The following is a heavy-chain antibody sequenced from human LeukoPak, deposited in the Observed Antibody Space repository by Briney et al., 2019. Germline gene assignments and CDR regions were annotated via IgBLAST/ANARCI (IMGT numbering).Heavy chain of an antibody. J-gene: IGHJ3*02. V-gene: IGHV1-8*02. D-gene: IGHD1-1*01. CDR3: ARGQRGAFDI. CDR2: MNTNSGNT. CDR1: GYTFTSND. Sequence: GASVTVSFTAAGYTFTSNDINWVRHAPAQGLEWIGWMNTNSGNTGYAQKFQGRVTMTRNTSISTAYMELSSLRSEDTAVYYCARGQRGAFDIWGQGTMVTVSS.